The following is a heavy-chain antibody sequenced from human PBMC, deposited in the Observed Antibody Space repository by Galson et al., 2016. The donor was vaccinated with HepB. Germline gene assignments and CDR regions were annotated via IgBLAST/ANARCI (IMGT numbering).Heavy chain of an antibody. J-gene: IGHJ4*02. D-gene: IGHD5-12*01. CDR2: ISAYNGNT. Sequence: SVKVSCKASGYIFTNYGFSWVRQAPGQGLEWMGWISAYNGNTNYAQKFQGRVTMTTDTSTNTAYMELRSLKSDDTAVYYCARSHSGYNFGASDYWGQGTLVTVSS. CDR1: GYIFTNYG. V-gene: IGHV1-18*01. CDR3: ARSHSGYNFGASDY.